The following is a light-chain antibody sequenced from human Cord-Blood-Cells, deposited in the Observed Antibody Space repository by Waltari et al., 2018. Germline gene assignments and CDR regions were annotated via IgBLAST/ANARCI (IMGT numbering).Light chain of an antibody. CDR1: QSISSY. Sequence: DIQMTQSPSSLSASVGDRATITCLASQSISSYLNWYQQKPGKAPKLLIYAASSLQSGVPSRFSGSRSGTDFTLTISSLQPEDFATYYCQQSYSTPPYTFGQGTKLEIK. CDR2: AAS. CDR3: QQSYSTPPYT. V-gene: IGKV1-39*01. J-gene: IGKJ2*01.